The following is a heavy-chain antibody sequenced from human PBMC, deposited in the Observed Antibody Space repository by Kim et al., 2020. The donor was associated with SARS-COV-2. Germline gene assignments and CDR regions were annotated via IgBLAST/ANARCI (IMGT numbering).Heavy chain of an antibody. D-gene: IGHD2-8*01. CDR2: IYYSGST. V-gene: IGHV4-30-4*01. Sequence: SETLSLTCTVSGGSISSGDYYWSWIRQPPGKGLEWIGYIYYSGSTYYNPSLKSRVTISVDTSKNQFSLKLSSVTAADTVVYYCARDGYCTNGVCYSGFPFYYYYGMDVWGQGTTVTVSS. J-gene: IGHJ6*02. CDR1: GGSISSGDYY. CDR3: ARDGYCTNGVCYSGFPFYYYYGMDV.